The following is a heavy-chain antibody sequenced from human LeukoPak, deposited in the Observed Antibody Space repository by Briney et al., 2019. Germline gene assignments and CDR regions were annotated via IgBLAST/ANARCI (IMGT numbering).Heavy chain of an antibody. CDR3: ARGRSGSYYYYYYGMDV. V-gene: IGHV4-34*01. J-gene: IGHJ6*02. Sequence: PSETLSLTCAVYGGSFSGYYWSWIRQPPGKGLEWIGEINHSGSTNYNPSLKSRVTISVDTSKSQFSLKLSSVTAADTAVYYCARGRSGSYYYYYYGMDVWGQGTTVTVSS. CDR1: GGSFSGYY. CDR2: INHSGST. D-gene: IGHD1-26*01.